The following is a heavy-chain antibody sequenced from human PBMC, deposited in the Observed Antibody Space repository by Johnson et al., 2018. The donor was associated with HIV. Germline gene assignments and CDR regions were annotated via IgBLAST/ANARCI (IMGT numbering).Heavy chain of an antibody. J-gene: IGHJ3*02. D-gene: IGHD3-22*01. Sequence: QLVESGEGLVKPGGSLRLSCAASGFIFSDYYMSWIRQAPGKGLEWVSYINWNGGSTGYADSVKGRFTISRDNSKNSLYLQINSLRAEDTAVYYCARDALGVDSGDQGRDAFDIWGQGTMVTVAS. CDR2: INWNGGST. CDR3: ARDALGVDSGDQGRDAFDI. CDR1: GFIFSDYY. V-gene: IGHV3-11*04.